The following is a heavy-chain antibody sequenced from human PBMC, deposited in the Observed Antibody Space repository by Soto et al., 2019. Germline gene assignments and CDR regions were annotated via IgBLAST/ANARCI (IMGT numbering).Heavy chain of an antibody. Sequence: PGESLKISCKGSGYSFTSYWIVWVRQLSGKGLEWMGIIYPTDSDTRYSPSFQGQVTISADKSISTAYLQWSSLKASDTATYYCASRVGVNDAFDIWGQGTMVTVSS. CDR1: GYSFTSYW. J-gene: IGHJ3*02. CDR3: ASRVGVNDAFDI. CDR2: IYPTDSDT. D-gene: IGHD1-26*01. V-gene: IGHV5-51*01.